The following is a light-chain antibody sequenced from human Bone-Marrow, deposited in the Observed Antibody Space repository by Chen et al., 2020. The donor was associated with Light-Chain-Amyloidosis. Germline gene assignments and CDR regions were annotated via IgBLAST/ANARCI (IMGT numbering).Light chain of an antibody. CDR3: QSADSSGTYEVI. Sequence: SYELTQPPSVSVSPGQTARITCSGDDLPTKYAYWYQQKPGQAPVLVIHRDTERHSGISERFSGSSSGTTATLTSSGVRAEEEADYHCQSADSSGTYEVIFGGGTKLTVL. CDR2: RDT. J-gene: IGLJ2*01. CDR1: DLPTKY. V-gene: IGLV3-25*02.